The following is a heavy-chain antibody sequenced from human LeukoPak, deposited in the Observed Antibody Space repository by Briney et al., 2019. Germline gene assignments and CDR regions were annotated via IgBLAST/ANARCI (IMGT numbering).Heavy chain of an antibody. Sequence: PGGSLRLSCAASGVTFSSHLMSWVRQAPGKGLEWVANIKHDGSEKYYVGSVKGRFTISRDNAKNSLYLQMNSLRAEDTAVYYCAVYNWNSKRDLDYWGQGTLVTVSS. CDR2: IKHDGSEK. CDR3: AVYNWNSKRDLDY. J-gene: IGHJ4*02. CDR1: GVTFSSHL. D-gene: IGHD1-7*01. V-gene: IGHV3-7*05.